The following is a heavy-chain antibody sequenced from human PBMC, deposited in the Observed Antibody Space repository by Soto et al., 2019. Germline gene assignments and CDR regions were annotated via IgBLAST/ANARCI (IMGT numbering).Heavy chain of an antibody. Sequence: GSLRLSGAASGFTFSSYSMNWVRQAPGKGLEWVSSISSSSSYIYYADSVKGRFTISRDNAKNSLYLQMNSLRAEDAAVYYCARAGGDFYYYYYGMDVWGQGTTVTVSS. D-gene: IGHD2-21*02. CDR2: ISSSSSYI. CDR1: GFTFSSYS. CDR3: ARAGGDFYYYYYGMDV. V-gene: IGHV3-21*01. J-gene: IGHJ6*02.